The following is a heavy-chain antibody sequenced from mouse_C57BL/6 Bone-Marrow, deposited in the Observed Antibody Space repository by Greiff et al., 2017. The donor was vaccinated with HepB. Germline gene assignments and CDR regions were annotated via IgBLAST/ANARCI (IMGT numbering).Heavy chain of an antibody. V-gene: IGHV1-82*01. CDR1: GYAFSSSW. J-gene: IGHJ1*03. Sequence: QVHVKQSGPELVKPGASVKISCKASGYAFSSSWMNWVKQRPGKGLEWIGRIYPGDGDTNYNGKFKGKATLTADKSSSTAYMQLSSLTSEDSAVYCCANYYGSSYWYFDVWGTGTTVTVSS. CDR3: ANYYGSSYWYFDV. CDR2: IYPGDGDT. D-gene: IGHD1-1*01.